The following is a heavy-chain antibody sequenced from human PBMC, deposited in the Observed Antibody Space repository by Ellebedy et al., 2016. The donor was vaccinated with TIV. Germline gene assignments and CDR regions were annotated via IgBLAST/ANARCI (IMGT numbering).Heavy chain of an antibody. CDR2: IWYDGSNI. CDR1: GSTFSKYG. CDR3: ATERRNYYNGMDV. Sequence: GESLKISCAASGSTFSKYGMHWVRQAPGKGLDRVADIWYDGSNIYYADSVKGRFTISRDNFENTLYLQMNSLRAEDTGVYYCATERRNYYNGMDVWGQGTTVTVSS. J-gene: IGHJ6*02. D-gene: IGHD2/OR15-2a*01. V-gene: IGHV3-33*01.